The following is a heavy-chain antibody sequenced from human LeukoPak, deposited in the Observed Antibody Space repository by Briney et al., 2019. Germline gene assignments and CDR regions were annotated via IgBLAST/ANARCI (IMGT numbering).Heavy chain of an antibody. V-gene: IGHV4-61*02. D-gene: IGHD6-19*01. CDR1: GGSISSGSYY. Sequence: PSQTLSLTCTVSGGSISSGSYYWSWIRQPAGKGLEWIGRIYTSGSTNYNPSLKSRVTISVDTSKNQFSLKLSSVTAADTAVYYCARGVDSSGWYPNYYYYMDVWGKGTTVTISS. J-gene: IGHJ6*03. CDR3: ARGVDSSGWYPNYYYYMDV. CDR2: IYTSGST.